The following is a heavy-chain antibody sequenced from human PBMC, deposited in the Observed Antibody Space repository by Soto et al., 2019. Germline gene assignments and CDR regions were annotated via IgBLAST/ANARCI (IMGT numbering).Heavy chain of an antibody. CDR3: ARDTLPLDY. CDR1: GFTFSLYT. V-gene: IGHV3-48*02. CDR2: ISSGSGTI. D-gene: IGHD3-10*01. J-gene: IGHJ4*02. Sequence: EVQLVESGGGLVQPGGSLRLSCAASGFTFSLYTMNWVRQAPGKGLEWVSYISSGSGTIYYADSVKGRFTISRDNAKNSLYLQINSLRDEDTAVYYCARDTLPLDYWGQGTLVAVSS.